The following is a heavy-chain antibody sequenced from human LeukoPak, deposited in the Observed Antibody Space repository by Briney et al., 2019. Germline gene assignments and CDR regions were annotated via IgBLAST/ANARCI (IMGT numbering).Heavy chain of an antibody. J-gene: IGHJ4*02. CDR1: GFTFSSYW. CDR2: INTDGSNT. CDR3: ARAMLDSRGRDY. Sequence: GGSLRLSCAASGFTFSSYWMHWVRQAPGKGLVWVSRINTDGSNTGYADSVKGRFTISRDNAKNTVYLQINSLRAEDTALYYCARAMLDSRGRDYWGQGTLVTVSS. D-gene: IGHD4-11*01. V-gene: IGHV3-74*01.